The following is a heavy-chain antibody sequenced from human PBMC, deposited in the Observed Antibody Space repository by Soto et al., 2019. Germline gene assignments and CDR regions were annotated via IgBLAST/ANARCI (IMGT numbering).Heavy chain of an antibody. CDR1: GGSIASGDYY. D-gene: IGHD2-21*01. CDR2: IYYSGST. V-gene: IGHV4-30-4*01. J-gene: IGHJ3*02. Sequence: QVQLQESGPGLVKPSQTLSLTCTVSGGSIASGDYYWSWILQPPGKGLEWIGYIYYSGSTYYNQYHKSRLTISVATSTHQSSPKPNSVTAADTALYCCARAPYRVANSRGAFDIWGQGTMVPVSS. CDR3: ARAPYRVANSRGAFDI.